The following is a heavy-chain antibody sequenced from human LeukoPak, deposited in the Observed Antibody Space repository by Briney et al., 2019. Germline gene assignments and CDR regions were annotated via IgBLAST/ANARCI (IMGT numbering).Heavy chain of an antibody. J-gene: IGHJ4*02. Sequence: SETLSLTCTVSGGSISSYYWSWIRQPPGKGLEWIGYIYYSGSTNYNPSLKSRVAISVDTSKNQISLKLSSVTAADTAVYYCARRHWGPIDYWGQGTLVTVSS. CDR2: IYYSGST. CDR1: GGSISSYY. CDR3: ARRHWGPIDY. D-gene: IGHD7-27*01. V-gene: IGHV4-59*08.